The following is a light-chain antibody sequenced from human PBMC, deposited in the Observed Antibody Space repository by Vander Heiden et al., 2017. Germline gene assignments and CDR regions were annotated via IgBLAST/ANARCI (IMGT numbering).Light chain of an antibody. CDR2: GAS. J-gene: IGKJ4*01. CDR3: QQANSFPLT. Sequence: DIQVTQSPSPVSASVGDTVTIACRARQPIDTWLAWYQQKPGKAPRLLISGASTLQSGVPSRFSGRGSGTDFTLTITTRQPEDFATNFCQQANSFPLTFGGGTRVEIK. CDR1: QPIDTW. V-gene: IGKV1-12*01.